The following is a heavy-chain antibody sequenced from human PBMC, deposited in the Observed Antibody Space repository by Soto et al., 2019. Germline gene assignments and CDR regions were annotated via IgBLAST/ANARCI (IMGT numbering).Heavy chain of an antibody. CDR3: ARERQWGGLIY. V-gene: IGHV1-18*01. J-gene: IGHJ4*02. Sequence: QVQLVQSGVDVKMPGASVKLSCKTYGYTFTNYGVTWVRQVSGQGLEWIGWVSVYNRNTNYAQKFEDRVIMTTDTSTNTAHMELRRLRSDDTGIYDCARERQWGGLIYWGRGTLLTVSP. CDR2: VSVYNRNT. CDR1: GYTFTNYG. D-gene: IGHD6-19*01.